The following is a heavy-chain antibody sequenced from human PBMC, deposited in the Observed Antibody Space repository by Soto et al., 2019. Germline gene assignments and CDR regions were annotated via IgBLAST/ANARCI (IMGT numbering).Heavy chain of an antibody. CDR1: GFTFSNYA. CDR3: AKQQMRVTRALDY. J-gene: IGHJ4*02. Sequence: PGGSLRLSCAASGFTFSNYAMSWIRQAPGKGLEWVSTIRETGNTYYADSVRGRFATSRDNSENTLYLQMSSLRAEDTAVYYCAKQQMRVTRALDYWGQGTLVTVSS. CDR2: IRETGNT. V-gene: IGHV3-23*01.